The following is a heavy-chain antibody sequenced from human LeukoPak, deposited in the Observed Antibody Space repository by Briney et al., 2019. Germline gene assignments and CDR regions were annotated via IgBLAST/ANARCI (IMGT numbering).Heavy chain of an antibody. V-gene: IGHV3-30*03. CDR3: ARGQWLPGTDAFDI. CDR2: ISYDGSNK. J-gene: IGHJ3*02. CDR1: GFTLSSYG. D-gene: IGHD6-19*01. Sequence: GGSLRLSCAASGFTLSSYGMHWVRQAPGKGLEWVAVISYDGSNKYYADSVKGRFTISRDNSKNTLYLQMNSLRAEDTAVYYCARGQWLPGTDAFDIWGQGTVVTVSS.